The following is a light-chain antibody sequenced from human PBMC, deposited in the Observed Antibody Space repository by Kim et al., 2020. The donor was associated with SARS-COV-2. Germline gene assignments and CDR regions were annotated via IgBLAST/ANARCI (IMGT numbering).Light chain of an antibody. Sequence: SYELTQPPSVSMSPGQTASITCSGDKLGDKYACWYQQKPGQSPVLVIYQDSKRPSGIPERFSGSNSGNTATLTISGTQAMDEADYYCQAWDSSTMVFSGGTQLTVL. J-gene: IGLJ3*02. V-gene: IGLV3-1*01. CDR3: QAWDSSTMV. CDR2: QDS. CDR1: KLGDKY.